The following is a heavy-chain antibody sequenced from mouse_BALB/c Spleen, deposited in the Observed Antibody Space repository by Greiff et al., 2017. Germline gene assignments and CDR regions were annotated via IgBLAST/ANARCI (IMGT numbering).Heavy chain of an antibody. Sequence: EVTLVESGGGLVQPGGSRKLSCAASGFTFSSFGMHWVRQAPEKGLEWVAYISSGSSTIYYADTVKGRFTISRDNPKNTLFLQMTSLRSEDTAMYYCARWLQRGDAMDYGGQGTSVTGSS. V-gene: IGHV5-17*02. CDR1: GFTFSSFG. D-gene: IGHD2-2*01. CDR2: ISSGSSTI. J-gene: IGHJ4*01. CDR3: ARWLQRGDAMDY.